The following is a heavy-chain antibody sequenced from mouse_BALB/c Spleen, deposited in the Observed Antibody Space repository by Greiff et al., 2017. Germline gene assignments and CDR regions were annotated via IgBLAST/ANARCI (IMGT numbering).Heavy chain of an antibody. CDR2: ISDGGSYT. CDR3: AREMITSAY. D-gene: IGHD2-4*01. J-gene: IGHJ3*01. V-gene: IGHV5-4*02. Sequence: DVMLVESGGGLVKPGGSLKLSCAASGFTFSDYYMYWVRQTPEKRLEWVATISDGGSYTYYPDSVKGRFTISRDNAKNNLYLQMSSLKSEDTAMYYCAREMITSAYWGQGTLVTVSA. CDR1: GFTFSDYY.